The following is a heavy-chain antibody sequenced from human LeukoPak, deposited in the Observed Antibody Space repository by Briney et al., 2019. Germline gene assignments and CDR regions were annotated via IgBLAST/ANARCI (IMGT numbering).Heavy chain of an antibody. V-gene: IGHV3-7*03. D-gene: IGHD3-10*01. CDR3: ARDRSILWFGEHNAFDI. CDR1: GFTFSSYW. Sequence: PGGSLRLSCTASGFTFSSYWMSWVRQAPGKGLEWVANIKEDGSEKDYVDSVTGRFTISRDNAKNSLYLQMNSLRAEDTAVYYCARDRSILWFGEHNAFDIWGQGTMVTVSS. CDR2: IKEDGSEK. J-gene: IGHJ3*02.